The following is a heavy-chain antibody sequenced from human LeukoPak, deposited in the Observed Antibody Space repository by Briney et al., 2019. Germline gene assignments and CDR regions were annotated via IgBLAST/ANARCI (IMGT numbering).Heavy chain of an antibody. J-gene: IGHJ4*02. D-gene: IGHD3-16*01. V-gene: IGHV3-21*01. Sequence: GGSLRLSCSASGFTFSSAAMHWVRQGPGKGLEWVSSISSSSSYIYYADSVKGRFTISRDNAKNSLYLQMNSLRAEDTAVYYCARTALGGDVDYWGQGTLVTVSS. CDR3: ARTALGGDVDY. CDR2: ISSSSSYI. CDR1: GFTFSSAA.